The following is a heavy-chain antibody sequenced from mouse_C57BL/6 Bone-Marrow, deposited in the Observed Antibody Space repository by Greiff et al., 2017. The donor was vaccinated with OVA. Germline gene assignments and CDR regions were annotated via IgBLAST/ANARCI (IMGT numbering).Heavy chain of an antibody. Sequence: QVQLQQPGTDLVKPGASVKLSCKASGYTFTSYWMHWVKQRPGQGLEWIGNINPSNGGTNYNEKFKSKATLTVDKSSSTAYMQLSSLTSEDSAVYYCARDGVTTALYYFDYWGQGTTLTVSS. J-gene: IGHJ2*01. CDR1: GYTFTSYW. CDR3: ARDGVTTALYYFDY. V-gene: IGHV1-53*01. CDR2: INPSNGGT. D-gene: IGHD1-2*01.